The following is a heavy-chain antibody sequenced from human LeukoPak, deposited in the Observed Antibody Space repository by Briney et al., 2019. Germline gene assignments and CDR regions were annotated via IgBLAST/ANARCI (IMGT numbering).Heavy chain of an antibody. D-gene: IGHD2-21*02. CDR2: ISSSSSYI. CDR1: GFTFSSYS. CDR3: ARDQTNYCGGDCYSDY. J-gene: IGHJ4*02. Sequence: GGSLRLSCAASGFTFSSYSMNWVRQAPGKGLEWVSSISSSSSYIYYAESVKGRFTISRDNAKNSLYLQMNSLRAEDTAVYYCARDQTNYCGGDCYSDYWGQGTLVTVSS. V-gene: IGHV3-21*01.